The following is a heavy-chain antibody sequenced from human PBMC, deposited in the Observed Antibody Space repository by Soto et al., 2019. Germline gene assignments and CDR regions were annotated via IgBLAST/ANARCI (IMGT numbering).Heavy chain of an antibody. CDR1: GYTFTSYG. J-gene: IGHJ6*02. CDR3: ARDPIAVAGTYYYGMDV. D-gene: IGHD6-19*01. CDR2: ISAYNGNT. Sequence: VKVSCKASGYTFTSYGISWVRQAPGQGLEWMGWISAYNGNTNYAQKLQGRVTMTTDTSTSTAYMELRSLRSDDTAVYYCARDPIAVAGTYYYGMDVWGQGTTVTVSS. V-gene: IGHV1-18*04.